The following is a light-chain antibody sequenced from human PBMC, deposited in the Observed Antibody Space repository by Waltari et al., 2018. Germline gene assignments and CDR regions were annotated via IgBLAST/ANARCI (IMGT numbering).Light chain of an antibody. CDR3: NQRATWPRT. CDR1: QSVSSY. J-gene: IGKJ1*01. CDR2: DAS. V-gene: IGKV3-11*01. Sequence: EIVLTQSPAPLSLSPGERTTLSCRASQSVSSYLAWCQQKPGQAPRLLIYDASTRATGIPARFSGSESGTDFTLTITNLEPEDSSVYYCNQRATWPRTFGQGTKVEIK.